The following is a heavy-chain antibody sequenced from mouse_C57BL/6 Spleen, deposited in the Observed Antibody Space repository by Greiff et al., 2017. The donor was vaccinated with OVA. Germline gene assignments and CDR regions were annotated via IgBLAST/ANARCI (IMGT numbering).Heavy chain of an antibody. CDR3: ARPSTLVTRDWYFDV. J-gene: IGHJ1*03. V-gene: IGHV5-6*01. CDR2: ISSGGSYT. Sequence: DVHLVESGGDLVKPGGSLKLSCAASGFTFSSYGMSWVRQTPDKRLEWVATISSGGSYTYYPDSVKGRFTISRDNAKNTLYLQMSSLKSEDTAMYYCARPSTLVTRDWYFDVWGTGTTVTVSS. D-gene: IGHD2-5*01. CDR1: GFTFSSYG.